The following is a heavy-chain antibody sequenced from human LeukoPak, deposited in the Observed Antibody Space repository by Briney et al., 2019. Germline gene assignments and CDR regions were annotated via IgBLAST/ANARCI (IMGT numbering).Heavy chain of an antibody. CDR3: AKDLGRIVGATTGLGY. CDR2: ISGSGGST. D-gene: IGHD1-26*01. CDR1: GFTFSSYA. V-gene: IGHV3-23*01. J-gene: IGHJ4*02. Sequence: GGSLRLSCAASGFTFSSYAMSWVRQAPGKGLEWVSAISGSGGSTYYADSVKGRFTISRDNSKNTLYLQMNSLRAEDTAVYYCAKDLGRIVGATTGLGYWGQGTLVTVSS.